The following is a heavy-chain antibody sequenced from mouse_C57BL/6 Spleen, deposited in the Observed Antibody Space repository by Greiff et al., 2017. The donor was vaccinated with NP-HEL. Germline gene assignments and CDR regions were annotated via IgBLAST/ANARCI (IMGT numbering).Heavy chain of an antibody. V-gene: IGHV5-6*01. CDR2: ISSGGSYT. Sequence: EVKVVESGGDLVKPGGSLKLSCAASGFTFSSYGMSWVRQTPDKRLEWVATISSGGSYTYYPDSVKGRFTISRDNAKNTLYLQMSSLKSEDTAMYYCARDYGSSYVPYFDYWGQGTTLTVSS. CDR3: ARDYGSSYVPYFDY. D-gene: IGHD1-1*01. J-gene: IGHJ2*01. CDR1: GFTFSSYG.